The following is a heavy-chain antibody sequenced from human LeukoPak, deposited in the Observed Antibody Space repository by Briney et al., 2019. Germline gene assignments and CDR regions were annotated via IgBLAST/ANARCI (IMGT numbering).Heavy chain of an antibody. V-gene: IGHV3-23*01. CDR1: GFTFSSYA. CDR3: AKPLNSGSYPDAFGI. CDR2: ISGSGGST. J-gene: IGHJ3*02. D-gene: IGHD1-26*01. Sequence: GGSLRLSCAASGFTFSSYAMCWVRQAPGKGLEWVSAISGSGGSTYYSDSVKGRFTISRDNSKNTLYLQMNSLRAEDTAVYYCAKPLNSGSYPDAFGIWGQGTMVTVSS.